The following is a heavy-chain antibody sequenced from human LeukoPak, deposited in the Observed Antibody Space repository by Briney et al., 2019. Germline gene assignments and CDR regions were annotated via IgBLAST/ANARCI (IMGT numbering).Heavy chain of an antibody. CDR3: ARHVWFGELF. V-gene: IGHV4-34*01. CDR1: GGSFSGYY. Sequence: SSETLSLTCAVYGGSFSGYYWSWIRQPPGKGLEWIGEINHSGSTNYNPSLKSRVTISVDTSKNQFSLKLSSVTAADTAVYYCARHVWFGELFWGQGTLVTVSS. CDR2: INHSGST. D-gene: IGHD3-10*01. J-gene: IGHJ4*02.